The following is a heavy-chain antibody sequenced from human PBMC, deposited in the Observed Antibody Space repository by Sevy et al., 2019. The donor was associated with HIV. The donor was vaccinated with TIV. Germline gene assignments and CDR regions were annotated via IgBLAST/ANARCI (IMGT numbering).Heavy chain of an antibody. V-gene: IGHV3-7*01. Sequence: GGSLRLSCVASGFTLNSYWMSGVRQAPGKGLEWVANIKQDGSVKYYVDSVKGRFTISRDNARNLLYLQMNSLRVEDTALYYCVRAIAADGSFWGQGTLVTVSS. CDR1: GFTLNSYW. D-gene: IGHD6-13*01. CDR3: VRAIAADGSF. CDR2: IKQDGSVK. J-gene: IGHJ4*02.